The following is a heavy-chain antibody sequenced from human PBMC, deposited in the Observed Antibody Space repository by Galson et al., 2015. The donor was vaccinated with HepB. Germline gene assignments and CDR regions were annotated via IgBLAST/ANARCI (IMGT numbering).Heavy chain of an antibody. CDR3: ARAGRDYYDSSGYLFDY. J-gene: IGHJ4*02. D-gene: IGHD3-22*01. Sequence: TLSLTCTVSGGSISSGDYYWSWIRQPPGKGLEWIGYIYYSGSTYYNPSLKSRVTISIDTSKNQFSLKLSFVTAADTAVYYCARAGRDYYDSSGYLFDYWGQGTLVTVSS. CDR1: GGSISSGDYY. V-gene: IGHV4-30-4*01. CDR2: IYYSGST.